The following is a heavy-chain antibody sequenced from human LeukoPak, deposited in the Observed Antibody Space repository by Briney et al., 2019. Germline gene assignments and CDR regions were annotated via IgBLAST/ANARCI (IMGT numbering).Heavy chain of an antibody. Sequence: GESLKISCKGSGYRVSSYWIGWVRQMPGKGLEWMGIIYPGDSETRYSPSFQGQVTISADKSISTAYLQRSSLKASDTAMYYCVRALGYCSSGSCYYYDYWGQGTLVPVSS. D-gene: IGHD2-15*01. J-gene: IGHJ4*02. CDR3: VRALGYCSSGSCYYYDY. V-gene: IGHV5-51*01. CDR1: GYRVSSYW. CDR2: IYPGDSET.